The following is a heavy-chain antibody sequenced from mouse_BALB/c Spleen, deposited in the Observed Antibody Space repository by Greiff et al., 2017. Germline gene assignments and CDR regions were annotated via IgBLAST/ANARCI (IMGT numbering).Heavy chain of an antibody. CDR2: ISDGGSYT. CDR1: GFTFSDYY. Sequence: EVKVVESGGGLVKPGGSLKLSCAASGFTFSDYYMYWVRQTPEKRLEWVATISDGGSYTYYPDSVKGRFTISRDNAKNNLYLQMSSLKSEDTAMYYCAREGTMVKSAMDYWGQGTSVTVSS. CDR3: AREGTMVKSAMDY. D-gene: IGHD2-1*01. J-gene: IGHJ4*01. V-gene: IGHV5-4*02.